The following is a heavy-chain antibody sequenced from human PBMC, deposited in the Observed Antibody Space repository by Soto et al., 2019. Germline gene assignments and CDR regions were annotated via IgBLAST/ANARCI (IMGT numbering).Heavy chain of an antibody. D-gene: IGHD3-3*01. CDR2: LSGSGGSK. Sequence: VQVLESGGGLVEPGGSLRLSCAASGFTFTSYAMTWVRQAPGKGLEWVSGLSGSGGSKYYAGSVKGRFTISRDNSINTVFLQMNSLRVEDTAVYYCAKGEGFDFWSGYPGVDYWGQGTLVTVSS. CDR1: GFTFTSYA. J-gene: IGHJ4*02. V-gene: IGHV3-23*01. CDR3: AKGEGFDFWSGYPGVDY.